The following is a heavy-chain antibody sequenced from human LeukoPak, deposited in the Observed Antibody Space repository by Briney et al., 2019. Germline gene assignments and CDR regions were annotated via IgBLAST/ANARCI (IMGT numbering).Heavy chain of an antibody. CDR3: ACSGYDY. D-gene: IGHD6-19*01. V-gene: IGHV3-30*03. Sequence: GGSLRLSCAASGFTFSSYGMHWVRQAPGKGLEGVAVISYDGSNKYYADSVKGRFTISRDNSKNTLYLQMNSLRAEDTAVYYCACSGYDYWGQGTLVTVSS. J-gene: IGHJ4*02. CDR2: ISYDGSNK. CDR1: GFTFSSYG.